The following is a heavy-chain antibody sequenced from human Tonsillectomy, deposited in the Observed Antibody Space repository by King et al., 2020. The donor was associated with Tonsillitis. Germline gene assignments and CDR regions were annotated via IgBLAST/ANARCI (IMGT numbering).Heavy chain of an antibody. Sequence: VQLVESGGGLVKPGGSLRLSCAASGFTFSDYYMSWIRQAPGKGLEWVSYISSSGGTIYYADSVKGRFTISRYNAKNSLYLLMNSLRAEDTAVYYCARWGGVWAPGYCSSPSCYALDYWGQGTLVTVSS. D-gene: IGHD2-2*01. CDR2: ISSSGGTI. J-gene: IGHJ4*02. V-gene: IGHV3-11*01. CDR3: ARWGGVWAPGYCSSPSCYALDY. CDR1: GFTFSDYY.